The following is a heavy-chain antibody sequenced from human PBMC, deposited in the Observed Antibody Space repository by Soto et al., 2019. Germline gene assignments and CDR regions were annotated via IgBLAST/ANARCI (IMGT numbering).Heavy chain of an antibody. J-gene: IGHJ4*02. Sequence: GGSLRLSCAASGFTFNNFWMYWVRQTPEKGLVWVSGINSDGTTTIYADSVKGRFTISRDNAKNTPYLQMNSLTVEDTAIYYCVRDIRWGQGTLVTVSS. CDR3: VRDIR. CDR2: INSDGTTT. V-gene: IGHV3-74*01. CDR1: GFTFNNFW.